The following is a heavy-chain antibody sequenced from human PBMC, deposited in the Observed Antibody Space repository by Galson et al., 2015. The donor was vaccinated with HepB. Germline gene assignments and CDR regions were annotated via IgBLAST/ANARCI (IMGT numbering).Heavy chain of an antibody. Sequence: TLSLTCTVSGGSISSGSYYWSWIRQPAGKGLEWIGRIYTSGSTNYNPSLKSRVTMSVDTSKNQFSLKLSSVTAADTAVYYCARAKLGIGRGHDAFDIWGQGTMVTVSS. V-gene: IGHV4-61*02. CDR2: IYTSGST. J-gene: IGHJ3*02. CDR3: ARAKLGIGRGHDAFDI. D-gene: IGHD7-27*01. CDR1: GGSISSGSYY.